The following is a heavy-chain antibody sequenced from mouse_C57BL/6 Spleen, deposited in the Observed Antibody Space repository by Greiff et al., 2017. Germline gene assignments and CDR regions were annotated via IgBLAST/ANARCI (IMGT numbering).Heavy chain of an antibody. Sequence: VKLMESGPGLVQPSQSLSITCTVSGFSFTSYGVHWVRQSPGKGLEWLGVIWRGGSTDYNAAFMSRLSITKDNSKSQVFFKMNSLQADDTAIYYCAGIYYYGSTYAMDYWGQGTSGTVSS. V-gene: IGHV2-5*01. CDR3: AGIYYYGSTYAMDY. CDR2: IWRGGST. CDR1: GFSFTSYG. J-gene: IGHJ4*01. D-gene: IGHD1-1*01.